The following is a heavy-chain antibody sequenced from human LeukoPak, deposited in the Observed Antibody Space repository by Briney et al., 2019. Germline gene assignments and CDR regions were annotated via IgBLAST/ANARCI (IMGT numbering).Heavy chain of an antibody. J-gene: IGHJ6*02. CDR2: IKQDGSEK. CDR1: GFTFSSYW. CDR3: ARDTARYCSSTSCYWELYYYYGMVV. D-gene: IGHD2-2*01. V-gene: IGHV3-7*01. Sequence: GGSLRFSCAALGFTFSSYWMSWVRQGPGKGLGWVANIKQDGSEKYYVDSVKGRFTISRDNAMTSLYLQMNSLRAEDTAVYYCARDTARYCSSTSCYWELYYYYGMVVWGQGTTVTVS.